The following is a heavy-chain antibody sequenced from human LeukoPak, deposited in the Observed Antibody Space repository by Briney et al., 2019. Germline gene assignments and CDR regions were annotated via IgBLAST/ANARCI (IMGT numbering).Heavy chain of an antibody. CDR3: ARGVYIAAAQYGY. D-gene: IGHD6-13*01. CDR2: IYYSGTT. V-gene: IGHV4-59*02. J-gene: IGHJ4*02. Sequence: PSETLSLTCSVSGVSVNSRYWSWVRQPPEKGLEWVGYIYYSGTTNYNPSLKSRVTISVDTSKNQFSLKLSSVTAADTAVYYCARGVYIAAAQYGYWGQGTLVTVSS. CDR1: GVSVNSRY.